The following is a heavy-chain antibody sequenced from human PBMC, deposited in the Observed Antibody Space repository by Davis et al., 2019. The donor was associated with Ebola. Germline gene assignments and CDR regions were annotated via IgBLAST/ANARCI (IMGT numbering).Heavy chain of an antibody. Sequence: GSLRLSCTVSGGSISSYYWSWIRQPPGKGLEWIGYIYYSGSTNYNPSLKSRVTISVDTSKNQFSLKLSSVTAADTAVYYCAREGYYYDSSGYYKGAFDIWGQGTMVTVSS. D-gene: IGHD3-22*01. CDR3: AREGYYYDSSGYYKGAFDI. J-gene: IGHJ3*02. CDR2: IYYSGST. V-gene: IGHV4-59*01. CDR1: GGSISSYY.